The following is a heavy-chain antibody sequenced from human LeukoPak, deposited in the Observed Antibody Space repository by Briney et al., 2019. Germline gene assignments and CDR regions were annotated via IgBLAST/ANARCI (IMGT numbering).Heavy chain of an antibody. V-gene: IGHV3-53*01. CDR2: IYFGGTT. J-gene: IGHJ4*02. D-gene: IGHD5/OR15-5a*01. Sequence: PGGSLRLSCAASGFTVSGNYMTWVRQAPGQGLEWVSVIYFGGTTYYADSVKGRFTISRDNSKNTAYLQMNSLRVEDTAVYYCARGDGVYVYWGQGTLVTVSS. CDR1: GFTVSGNY. CDR3: ARGDGVYVY.